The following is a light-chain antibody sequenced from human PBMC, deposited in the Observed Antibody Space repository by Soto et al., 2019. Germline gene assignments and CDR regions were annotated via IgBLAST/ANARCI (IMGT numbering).Light chain of an antibody. CDR3: HQYGSSPT. Sequence: EIVLTQSPATLSLSPGERATLSCRASQSVSNNYLAWYQQKPGQAPRLLIYGVSSRATGIPDRFSGSGSGTDFTLTISRLEPEDFAVYYCHQYGSSPTFGQGTKVDIK. CDR2: GVS. CDR1: QSVSNNY. V-gene: IGKV3-20*01. J-gene: IGKJ1*01.